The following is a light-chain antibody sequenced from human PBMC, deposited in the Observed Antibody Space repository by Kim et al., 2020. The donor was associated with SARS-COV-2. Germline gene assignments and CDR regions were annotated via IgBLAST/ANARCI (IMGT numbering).Light chain of an antibody. CDR1: ESVTSTY. CDR2: GAS. CDR3: QQYGRSPRN. Sequence: CPGERATLSCRASESVTSTYLAWYQHKPGQAPRLLIFGASSRATGIPDRFNGSGSGTDFTLTISKLEPEDFAVYYCQQYGRSPRNFGPGTKVDIK. V-gene: IGKV3-20*01. J-gene: IGKJ2*01.